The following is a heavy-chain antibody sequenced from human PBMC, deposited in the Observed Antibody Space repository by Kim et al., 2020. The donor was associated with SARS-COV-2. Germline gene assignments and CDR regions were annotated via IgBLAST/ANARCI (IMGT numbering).Heavy chain of an antibody. CDR1: GYTFTSYG. CDR3: ARADLWVVTATHGAFDI. J-gene: IGHJ3*02. CDR2: ISAYNGNT. Sequence: ASVKVSCKASGYTFTSYGISWVRQAPGQGLEWMGWISAYNGNTNYAQKLQGRVTMTTDTSTSTAYMELRSLRSDDTAVYYCARADLWVVTATHGAFDIWGQGTMVTVSS. V-gene: IGHV1-18*01. D-gene: IGHD2-21*02.